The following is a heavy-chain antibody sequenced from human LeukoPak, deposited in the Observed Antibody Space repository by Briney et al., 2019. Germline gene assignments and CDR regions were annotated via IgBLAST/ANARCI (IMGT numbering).Heavy chain of an antibody. CDR1: CGSISREY. CDR3: ARDSSGSHDDPPPDYYYIDV. J-gene: IGHJ6*03. Sequence: SETLSLTCSVSCGSISREYWSWIRQPPGKGLEWIGYIHYSGTTSYSPSLKSQVTLSVDMSKNQFSLNLTSVTAADTAVYYCARDSSGSHDDPPPDYYYIDVWGKGTTVIVSS. D-gene: IGHD3-10*01. CDR2: IHYSGTT. V-gene: IGHV4-59*01.